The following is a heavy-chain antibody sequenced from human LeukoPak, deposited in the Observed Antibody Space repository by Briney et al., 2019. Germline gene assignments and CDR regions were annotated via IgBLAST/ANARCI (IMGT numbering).Heavy chain of an antibody. CDR3: ARGTKYCSSTSCSDRLNWFDP. CDR2: MNPNSGNT. CDR1: GYTFTSYD. D-gene: IGHD2-2*01. Sequence: VKVSCKASGYTFTSYDINWVRQATGQGLEWMGWMNPNSGNTGYAQKFQGRVTMTRNTSISTAYMELSSLRSEDTAVYYCARGTKYCSSTSCSDRLNWFDPWGQGTLVTVSS. J-gene: IGHJ5*02. V-gene: IGHV1-8*01.